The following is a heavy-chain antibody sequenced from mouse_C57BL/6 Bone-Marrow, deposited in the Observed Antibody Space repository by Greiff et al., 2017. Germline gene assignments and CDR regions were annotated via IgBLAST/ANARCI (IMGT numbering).Heavy chain of an antibody. Sequence: QVQLQQPGAELVQPGASVKVSCTASGFTFTSYWMHWVQQRPGQGLEWIGRIHPSDSETNYNQKFKGKATLTVDKASSTAYMQLRSLTSEDSAVYYCAIHPHYYGSYYFDYWGQGTTLTVSS. CDR1: GFTFTSYW. D-gene: IGHD1-1*01. V-gene: IGHV1-74*01. CDR2: IHPSDSET. CDR3: AIHPHYYGSYYFDY. J-gene: IGHJ2*01.